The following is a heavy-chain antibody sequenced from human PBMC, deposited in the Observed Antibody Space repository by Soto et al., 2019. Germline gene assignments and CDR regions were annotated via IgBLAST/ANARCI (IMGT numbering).Heavy chain of an antibody. V-gene: IGHV1-69*13. CDR2: IIPIFGTA. D-gene: IGHD1-1*01. CDR3: AKNRRRTYNWNDGFDCLDV. Sequence: SVKVSCKASGGTFSSYAISWVRQAPGQGLEWMGGIIPIFGTANYAQKFQGRVTITADESTSPAYMELSSLRSEDTAVYYCAKNRRRTYNWNDGFDCLDVWGQGTMVTVSS. CDR1: GGTFSSYA. J-gene: IGHJ5*02.